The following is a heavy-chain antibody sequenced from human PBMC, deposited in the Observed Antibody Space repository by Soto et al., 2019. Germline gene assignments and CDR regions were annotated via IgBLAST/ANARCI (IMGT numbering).Heavy chain of an antibody. CDR3: AREKTNYDSWSGYYTSNCFDT. D-gene: IGHD3-3*01. CDR1: GYTFTSYG. Sequence: GASVKVSCKASGYTFTSYGISWVRQAPGQGLEWMGWISAYNGNTNYAQKLQGRVTMTTDTSTSTAYMELRSLRSDDTAVYYCAREKTNYDSWSGYYTSNCFDTWGQGTLVTVSS. J-gene: IGHJ5*02. V-gene: IGHV1-18*04. CDR2: ISAYNGNT.